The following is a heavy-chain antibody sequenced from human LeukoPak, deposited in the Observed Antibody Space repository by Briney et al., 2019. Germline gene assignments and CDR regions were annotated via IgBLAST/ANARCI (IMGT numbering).Heavy chain of an antibody. J-gene: IGHJ5*02. Sequence: GASVKVSCKASGYTFTNFGISWVRQAPGQGLEWMGWITPYNGNTNYAQKLQGRVTLTTDTSTSTAYMELRSLRSDDTAVYYCARGGTYYYDKSGNNWFDPWGQGTLVTVSS. CDR3: ARGGTYYYDKSGNNWFDP. D-gene: IGHD3-22*01. V-gene: IGHV1-18*01. CDR1: GYTFTNFG. CDR2: ITPYNGNT.